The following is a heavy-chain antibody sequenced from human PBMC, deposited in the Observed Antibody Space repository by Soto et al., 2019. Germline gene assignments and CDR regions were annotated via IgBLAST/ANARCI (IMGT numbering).Heavy chain of an antibody. CDR2: IWYDGSNK. D-gene: IGHD1-26*01. CDR3: ARGASSQWELLSY. CDR1: GFTFSSYG. Sequence: GGSLRLSCAASGFTFSSYGMHWVRQAPGKGLEWVAVIWYDGSNKYYADSVKGRFTISRDNSKNTLYLQMNSLRAEDTAVYYCARGASSQWELLSYWGQGTLVTVSS. V-gene: IGHV3-33*01. J-gene: IGHJ4*02.